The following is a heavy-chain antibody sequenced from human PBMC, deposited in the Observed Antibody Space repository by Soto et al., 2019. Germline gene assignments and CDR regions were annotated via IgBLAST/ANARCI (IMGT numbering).Heavy chain of an antibody. D-gene: IGHD6-25*01. J-gene: IGHJ5*02. CDR2: VHSSGIT. CDR1: GDSMNTYH. V-gene: IGHV4-4*07. Sequence: SSETLSLTCTVSGDSMNTYHCSWIRQPAWKGLEWIGHVHSSGITNYNPSLKSRVTMSVDTSKNQFSLRLMSVTAADTAVYYCARDQGVASAGITWFDPWGQGYRVTVSS. CDR3: ARDQGVASAGITWFDP.